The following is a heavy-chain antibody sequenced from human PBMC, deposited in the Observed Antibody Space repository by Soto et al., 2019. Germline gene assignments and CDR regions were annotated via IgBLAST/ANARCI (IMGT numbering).Heavy chain of an antibody. D-gene: IGHD5-12*01. J-gene: IGHJ3*02. CDR1: GYAFTNYA. Sequence: QGQLVQSGAEVKKPGASVKVSCTASGYAFTNYAINWVRQAPGQGLEWMGWMNRNTGGTGYARQFQGRLTMTRNISMRTVYMELHSLRSNDSAVYYCAREWPDVFDIWGQGTTVIVSS. V-gene: IGHV1-8*01. CDR3: AREWPDVFDI. CDR2: MNRNTGGT.